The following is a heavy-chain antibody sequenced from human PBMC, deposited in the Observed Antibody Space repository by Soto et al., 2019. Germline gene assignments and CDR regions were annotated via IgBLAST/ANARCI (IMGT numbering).Heavy chain of an antibody. CDR1: GGSISSSNW. D-gene: IGHD3-22*01. J-gene: IGHJ3*02. CDR3: ARDKSAYYYDSSGYYSGAFDI. V-gene: IGHV4-4*02. CDR2: IYHSGST. Sequence: QVQLQESGPGLVKPSGTLSLTCAVSGGSISSSNWWSWVRQPPGKGLEWIGEIYHSGSTNYNPSLKSRVTISVDKSKNQFSLKLSSVTAADTAVYYCARDKSAYYYDSSGYYSGAFDIWGQGTMVTVSS.